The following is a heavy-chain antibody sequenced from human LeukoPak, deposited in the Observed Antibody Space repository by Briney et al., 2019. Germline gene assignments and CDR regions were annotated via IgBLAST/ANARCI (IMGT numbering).Heavy chain of an antibody. Sequence: GGSLRLSCVVSGFTFSTYWMHWVRQGPGKGLVWVSRIDSGGSNTLYADSVRGRFTISRDNAKNTLYLQMNSLRVEDTAMYYCARVGRGYSSSSPPDYWGQGTLVTVSS. J-gene: IGHJ4*02. CDR2: IDSGGSNT. D-gene: IGHD6-6*01. CDR1: GFTFSTYW. CDR3: ARVGRGYSSSSPPDY. V-gene: IGHV3-74*01.